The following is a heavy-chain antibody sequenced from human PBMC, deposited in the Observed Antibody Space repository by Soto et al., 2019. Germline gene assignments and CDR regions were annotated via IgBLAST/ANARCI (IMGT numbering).Heavy chain of an antibody. CDR3: ARLHYYDSDGYYYVEAFDL. CDR1: GASISSSY. D-gene: IGHD3-22*01. J-gene: IGHJ3*01. CDR2: LQYSGIT. Sequence: SETLSLTCPVSGASISSSYWSWIRQPPGKGLEWIGFLQYSGITNYNPSLKSRVTISADTSKNQFSLKLNSVTAADTAVYYCARLHYYDSDGYYYVEAFDLWGQGSMVTVS. V-gene: IGHV4-59*01.